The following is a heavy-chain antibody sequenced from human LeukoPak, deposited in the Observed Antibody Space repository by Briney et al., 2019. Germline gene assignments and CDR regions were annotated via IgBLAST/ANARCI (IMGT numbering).Heavy chain of an antibody. D-gene: IGHD6-19*01. Sequence: SGGSLRLSCAASGFTFSNYAMSWVRQAPGKGLEWVSVISGSGASTYYADSVKGRFTISRDNSNNTLYLQMNSLRAEDTAVYYCARGGSSGWEVYGMDVWGQGTTVTASS. CDR2: ISGSGAST. J-gene: IGHJ6*02. CDR3: ARGGSSGWEVYGMDV. CDR1: GFTFSNYA. V-gene: IGHV3-23*01.